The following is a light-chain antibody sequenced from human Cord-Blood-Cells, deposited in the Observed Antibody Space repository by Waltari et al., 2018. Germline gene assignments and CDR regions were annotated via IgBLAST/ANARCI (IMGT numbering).Light chain of an antibody. CDR2: EVS. V-gene: IGLV2-8*01. CDR1: SSAVGGYNY. CDR3: SSYAGSNNYV. Sequence: QSALTQPPSASGSPGQSVTISCTGTSSAVGGYNYVSWYQQHPGKAPKLMIYEVSKRPSGAPDRFSGSKSGNTASLTVSGLQAEDEADYYCSSYAGSNNYVFGTGTKVTVL. J-gene: IGLJ1*01.